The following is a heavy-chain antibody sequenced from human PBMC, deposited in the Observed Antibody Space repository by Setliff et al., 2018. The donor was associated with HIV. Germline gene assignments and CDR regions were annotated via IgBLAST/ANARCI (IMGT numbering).Heavy chain of an antibody. Sequence: PGESLKISCAVSGFIVTDNWMAWARQAPGKGLEWVGHIFSQTHGGAISYVEPVKGRFTISRDESRNILYLEMNNVNTEDTAVYYCTGSFLGFWGQGTLVTVSS. J-gene: IGHJ4*02. CDR2: IFSQTHGGAI. V-gene: IGHV3-15*06. CDR1: GFIVTDNW. D-gene: IGHD3-3*01. CDR3: TGSFLGF.